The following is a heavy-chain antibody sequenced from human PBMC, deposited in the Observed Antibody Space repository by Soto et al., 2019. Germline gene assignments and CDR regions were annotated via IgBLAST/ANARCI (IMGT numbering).Heavy chain of an antibody. D-gene: IGHD2-21*01. J-gene: IGHJ4*02. V-gene: IGHV3-72*01. CDR3: VRVAIDYFFDY. Sequence: PGGSLRLSCAASGFTFSDHYMDWVRQAPGKGLEWVGRTRQKTNSYTTEYAASVKGRFTISRDDSKNLLYLQMNSLKTEDTAVYYCVRVAIDYFFDYWGQGTLVTVSS. CDR2: TRQKTNSYTT. CDR1: GFTFSDHY.